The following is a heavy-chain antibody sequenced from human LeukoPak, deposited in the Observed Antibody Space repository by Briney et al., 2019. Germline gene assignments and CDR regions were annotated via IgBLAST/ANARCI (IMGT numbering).Heavy chain of an antibody. J-gene: IGHJ6*02. CDR3: ASTDSSGYSYYGMDV. CDR1: GFTFSSYA. Sequence: GGSLRLSCAASGFTFSSYAMSWVRQAPGKGLEWVSAISGSGGSTYYADSVKGRFTISRDNSKNTLYLQMNSLRAEDTAVYYCASTDSSGYSYYGMDVWGQGTTVTVSS. D-gene: IGHD3-22*01. V-gene: IGHV3-23*01. CDR2: ISGSGGST.